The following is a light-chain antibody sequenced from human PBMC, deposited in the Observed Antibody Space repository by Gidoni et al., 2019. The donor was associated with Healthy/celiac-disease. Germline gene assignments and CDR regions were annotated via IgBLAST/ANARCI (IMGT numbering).Light chain of an antibody. V-gene: IGLV3-25*03. CDR3: QSADSSGTHWV. CDR2: KDS. J-gene: IGLJ3*02. Sequence: SYELTQPPSVSVSPGQTARITCSGDALPKQYAHWYQQKPGQAPVLVIYKDSERPSGIPERFSVSSSGTTVTLTISGVQAEDEADYYCQSADSSGTHWVFGGGTKLTVL. CDR1: ALPKQY.